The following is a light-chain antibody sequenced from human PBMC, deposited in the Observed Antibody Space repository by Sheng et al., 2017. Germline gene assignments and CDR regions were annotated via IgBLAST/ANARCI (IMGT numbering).Light chain of an antibody. J-gene: IGKJ1*01. CDR2: KAS. V-gene: IGKV1-5*03. Sequence: DIQLTQSPSTISASVGDRVTITCRASQSVSSWLAWYQQKPGKAPKFLIHKASTLESGVPSRFSGSGSGTEFTLTISSLQPYDFATYYCQQYKNYWTFGQGTKVEIK. CDR1: QSVSSW. CDR3: QQYKNYWT.